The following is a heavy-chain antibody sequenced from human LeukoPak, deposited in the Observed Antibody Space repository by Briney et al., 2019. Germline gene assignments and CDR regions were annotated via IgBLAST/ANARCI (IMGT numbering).Heavy chain of an antibody. D-gene: IGHD3-22*01. CDR1: GFTFSSYA. CDR2: ISYDGSNK. V-gene: IGHV3-30-3*01. CDR3: ARDSLRAYYYDSRVDFQH. J-gene: IGHJ1*01. Sequence: GGSLRLSCAASGFTFSSYAMHWVRQAPGKGLEWVTVISYDGSNKYYADSVKGRFTISRDNSKNTLYLQMNSLRAEDTAVYYCARDSLRAYYYDSRVDFQHWGQGTLVTVSS.